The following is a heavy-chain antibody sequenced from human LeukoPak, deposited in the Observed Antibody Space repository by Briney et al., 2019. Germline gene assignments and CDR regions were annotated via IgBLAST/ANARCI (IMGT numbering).Heavy chain of an antibody. CDR1: GFTVSTNY. CDR3: ASLRSWTAFDI. CDR2: IYSGGST. J-gene: IGHJ3*02. V-gene: IGHV3-66*01. D-gene: IGHD1-1*01. Sequence: PGGSLRLSCAASGFTVSTNYMTWVRQAPGKGLEWVSVIYSGGSTYYADSVRGRFTISRDNSKNTLYLQMNSLRAEDTAVYYCASLRSWTAFDIWGQGTMVTVSS.